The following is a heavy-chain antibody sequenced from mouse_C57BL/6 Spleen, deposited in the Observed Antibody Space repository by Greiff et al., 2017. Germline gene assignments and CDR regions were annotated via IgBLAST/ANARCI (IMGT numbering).Heavy chain of an antibody. Sequence: VQLQQSGPELVKPGASVKISCKASGYSFTSYYIHWVKQRPGQGLEWIGWIYPGSGNTKYNEKFKGKATLTADTSSSTAYMQLSSLTSEDSAVYYCAGGRLPAFFDYWGQGTTLTVSS. J-gene: IGHJ2*01. CDR1: GYSFTSYY. V-gene: IGHV1-66*01. CDR2: IYPGSGNT. CDR3: AGGRLPAFFDY.